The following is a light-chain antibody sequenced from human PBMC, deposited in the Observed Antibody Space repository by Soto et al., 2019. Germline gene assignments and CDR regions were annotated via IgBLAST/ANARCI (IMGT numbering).Light chain of an antibody. CDR3: QQYKT. Sequence: EIVLTQSPGTLSLSPGEAATLSCRASQSVSTSYVAWYQQKFGQAPRLLIYDAFSRATGIPDRFSASGSGTDFTLTISRLEPEDFAVYYCQQYKTFGQGTKVDIK. CDR2: DAF. J-gene: IGKJ1*01. V-gene: IGKV3-20*01. CDR1: QSVSTSY.